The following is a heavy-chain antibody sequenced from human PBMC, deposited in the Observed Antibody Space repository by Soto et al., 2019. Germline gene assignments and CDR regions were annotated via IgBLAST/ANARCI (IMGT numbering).Heavy chain of an antibody. V-gene: IGHV3-23*01. CDR3: AKGPYSSSSRYLGMDV. Sequence: GGSLRLSWAASGFTFSSYAMIWVRQAPGKGLEWVSAISGSGGSTYYADSVKGRFTISRDNSKNTLYLQMNSLRAEDTAVYYCAKGPYSSSSRYLGMDVWGQGTTVTVSS. J-gene: IGHJ6*02. CDR1: GFTFSSYA. CDR2: ISGSGGST. D-gene: IGHD6-6*01.